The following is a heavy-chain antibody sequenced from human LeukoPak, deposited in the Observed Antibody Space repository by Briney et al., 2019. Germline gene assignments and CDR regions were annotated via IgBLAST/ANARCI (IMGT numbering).Heavy chain of an antibody. CDR3: ARVGCSSTGCYRPDRYYYGMDV. Sequence: GASVKVSCKASGYTFTSYGISWVRQAPGQGLEWMGWISAYNGNTNYAQKLQGRVTMTTDTSTSTAYMELRSLRSDDTAVYYCARVGCSSTGCYRPDRYYYGMDVWGQGTTVTVSS. D-gene: IGHD2-2*01. CDR1: GYTFTSYG. J-gene: IGHJ6*02. V-gene: IGHV1-18*01. CDR2: ISAYNGNT.